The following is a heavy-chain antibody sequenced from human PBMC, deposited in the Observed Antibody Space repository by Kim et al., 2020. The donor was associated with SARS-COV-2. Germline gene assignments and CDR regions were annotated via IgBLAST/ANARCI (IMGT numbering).Heavy chain of an antibody. J-gene: IGHJ6*02. CDR1: GYTFTSYG. CDR2: ISAYNGNT. D-gene: IGHD2-15*01. V-gene: IGHV1-18*01. CDR3: AREGGVVAATWMQKYYYGMDV. Sequence: ASVKVSCKASGYTFTSYGISWVRQAPGQGLEWMGWISAYNGNTNYAQKLQGRVTMTTDTSTSTAYMELRSLRSDDTAVYYCAREGGVVAATWMQKYYYGMDVWGQWTTVTVSS.